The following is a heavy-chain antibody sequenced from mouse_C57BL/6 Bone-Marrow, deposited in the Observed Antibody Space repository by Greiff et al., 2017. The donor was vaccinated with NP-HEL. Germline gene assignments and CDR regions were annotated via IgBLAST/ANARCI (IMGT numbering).Heavy chain of an antibody. J-gene: IGHJ2*01. CDR3: ARSGSSGYSYYFDY. Sequence: VKVVESGAELARPGASVKMSCKASGYTFTSYTMHWVKQRPGQGLEWIGYINPSSGYTKYNQKFKDKATLTADKSSSTAYMQLSSLTSEDSAVYYCARSGSSGYSYYFDYWGQGTTLTVSS. CDR2: INPSSGYT. D-gene: IGHD3-2*02. V-gene: IGHV1-4*01. CDR1: GYTFTSYT.